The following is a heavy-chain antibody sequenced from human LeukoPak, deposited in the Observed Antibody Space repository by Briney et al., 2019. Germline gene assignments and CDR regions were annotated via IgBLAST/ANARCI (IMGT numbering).Heavy chain of an antibody. CDR2: IYHSGST. D-gene: IGHD1-1*01. CDR3: ARDVLEVWSRYYYMDV. V-gene: IGHV4-4*02. CDR1: GFTFSSYSM. Sequence: PGGSLRLSCAASGFTFSSYSMNWVRLAPGKGLEWIGEIYHSGSTIYNPSLKSRVTISVDKSKNQFSLKLSSVTAADTAVYYCARDVLEVWSRYYYMDVWGKGTTVTVSS. J-gene: IGHJ6*03.